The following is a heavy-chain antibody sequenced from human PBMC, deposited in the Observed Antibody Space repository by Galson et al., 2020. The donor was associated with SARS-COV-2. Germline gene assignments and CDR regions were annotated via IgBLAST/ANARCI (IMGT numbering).Heavy chain of an antibody. V-gene: IGHV1-8*01. D-gene: IGHD2-15*01. CDR2: MNPNSGNT. Sequence: ASVKVSCKASGYTFTSYDINWVRQATGQGLEWMGWMNPNSGNTGYAQKFQGRVTMTRNTSISTAYMELSSLRSEDTAVYYCARDHPPDCSGGSCYSDAFDIWGQGTMVTVSS. CDR3: ARDHPPDCSGGSCYSDAFDI. CDR1: GYTFTSYD. J-gene: IGHJ3*02.